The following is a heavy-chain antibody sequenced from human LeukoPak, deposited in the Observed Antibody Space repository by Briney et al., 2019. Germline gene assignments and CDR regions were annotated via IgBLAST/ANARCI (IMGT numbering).Heavy chain of an antibody. CDR3: ARGTPDYYGSGSYLDP. CDR2: IYHSGST. V-gene: IGHV4-38-2*02. Sequence: SETLSLTCTVSDYSISSGYYWGWIRQPPGKGLEWIGSIYHSGSTNYNPSLKSRVTISVDTSKNQFSLKLSSVTAADTAVYYCARGTPDYYGSGSYLDPWGQGTLVTVSS. CDR1: DYSISSGYY. D-gene: IGHD3-10*01. J-gene: IGHJ5*02.